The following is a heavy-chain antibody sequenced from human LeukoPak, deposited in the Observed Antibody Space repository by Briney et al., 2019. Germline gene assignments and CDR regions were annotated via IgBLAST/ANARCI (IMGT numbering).Heavy chain of an antibody. Sequence: ASVKVSCKASGYTFTSYGISWVRQAPGQGLEWMGWISAYNGNTNYAQKLQGRVTMTTDTSTSTAYMELRSLRSDDTAVYYCARVGVSITMIVVNLQSCAFDIWGQGTMVTVSS. CDR2: ISAYNGNT. V-gene: IGHV1-18*01. CDR1: GYTFTSYG. J-gene: IGHJ3*02. D-gene: IGHD3-22*01. CDR3: ARVGVSITMIVVNLQSCAFDI.